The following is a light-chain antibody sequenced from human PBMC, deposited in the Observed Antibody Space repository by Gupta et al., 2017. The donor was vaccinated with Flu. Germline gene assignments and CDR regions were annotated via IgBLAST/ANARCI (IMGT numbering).Light chain of an antibody. V-gene: IGLV4-69*01. CDR2: LDDVGSN. CDR3: ETWGSNSRV. CDR1: SGHSGYA. J-gene: IGLJ3*02. Sequence: VRLTCTLSSGHSGYANALHQHQPEQGTRYLMRLDDVGSNSKGDGVPDRFSGSRSGADRYLTISNLQSEDEADYYCETWGSNSRVFGGGTKLTVL.